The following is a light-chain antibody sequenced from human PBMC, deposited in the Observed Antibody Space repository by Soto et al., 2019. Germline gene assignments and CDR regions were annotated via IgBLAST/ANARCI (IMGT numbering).Light chain of an antibody. CDR1: QIFLYSSNNKNY. J-gene: IGKJ1*01. CDR3: QQSYSTPTWT. CDR2: AAS. Sequence: DIVMTQSPDSLAVSLGERATINCKSSQIFLYSSNNKNYLAWYQQKPGKAPKLLIYAASSLQSGAPSRFSGSGSGTDFTLTISSLQPEDFATYYCQQSYSTPTWTFGQGTKVDI. V-gene: IGKV4-1*01.